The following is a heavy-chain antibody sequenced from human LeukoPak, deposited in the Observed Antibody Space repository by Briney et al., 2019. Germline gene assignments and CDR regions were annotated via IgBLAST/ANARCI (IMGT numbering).Heavy chain of an antibody. D-gene: IGHD5-12*01. CDR1: GFTFSRYV. CDR2: TSGSGGST. V-gene: IGHV3-23*01. CDR3: ARGSLHSAYGFDY. J-gene: IGHJ4*02. Sequence: GGSLRLSCAASGFTFSRYVMSWVRQAPGKGLEWVSATSGSGGSTYYADSVKGRFTISRDNAKNSVYLQMNSLRAEDTAVYYCARGSLHSAYGFDYWGQGTLVTVSS.